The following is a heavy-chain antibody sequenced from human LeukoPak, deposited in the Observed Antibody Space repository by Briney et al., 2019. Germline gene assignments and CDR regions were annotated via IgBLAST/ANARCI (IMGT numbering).Heavy chain of an antibody. D-gene: IGHD3-22*01. CDR3: ARAYYYDSSGYYY. CDR2: IYSGGST. CDR1: GFTVSSNY. V-gene: IGHV3-53*01. J-gene: IGHJ4*02. Sequence: GGSLRLSCAASGFTVSSNYMSWVRRAPGKGLEWVSVIYSGGSTYYADSVKGRFTISRDNSKNTLYLQMNSLRAEDTAVYYCARAYYYDSSGYYYWGQGTLVTVSS.